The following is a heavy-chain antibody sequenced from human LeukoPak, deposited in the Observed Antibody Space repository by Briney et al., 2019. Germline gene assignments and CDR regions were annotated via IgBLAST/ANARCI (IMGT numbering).Heavy chain of an antibody. V-gene: IGHV1-8*01. CDR2: MNPNSGNT. CDR1: GYTFTSYD. Sequence: ASVKVSCKASGYTFTSYDMNWVRQAPGQGLEWMGWMNPNSGNTGYAQKFQGRVTITRNTSISTAYMELSSLRSEDTAVYYCARGSGIPSWFDPWGRGTLVTVSS. CDR3: ARGSGIPSWFDP. D-gene: IGHD1-26*01. J-gene: IGHJ5*02.